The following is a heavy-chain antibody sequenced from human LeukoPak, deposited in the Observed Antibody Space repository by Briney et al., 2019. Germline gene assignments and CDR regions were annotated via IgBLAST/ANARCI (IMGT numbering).Heavy chain of an antibody. Sequence: GESLKISCKGSGYSFINYWISWVRQMPGKGLEWMGRIDPSDSFTNYSPSFQGHVTISVDKSTSTAYLQWSSLKASDTAMYYCARRYSSGWYTNAEYFQHWGQGTLVTVSS. CDR2: IDPSDSFT. CDR1: GYSFINYW. V-gene: IGHV5-10-1*01. CDR3: ARRYSSGWYTNAEYFQH. D-gene: IGHD6-19*01. J-gene: IGHJ1*01.